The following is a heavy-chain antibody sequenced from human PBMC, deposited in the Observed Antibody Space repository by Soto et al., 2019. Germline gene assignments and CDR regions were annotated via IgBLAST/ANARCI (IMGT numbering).Heavy chain of an antibody. J-gene: IGHJ6*02. CDR2: TYYRSKWYN. D-gene: IGHD3-9*01. V-gene: IGHV6-1*01. CDR3: ARENDMLGNYGMDV. CDR1: GDRVSSSRSA. Sequence: QTVSRSCEICGDRVSSSRSAWNWNRQSPSRGLEWLGRTYYRSKWYNDYAVSVKSRITFNPDTSKNQFSLQLNSVTPEDTAVYYCARENDMLGNYGMDVWGQGTTVTVSS.